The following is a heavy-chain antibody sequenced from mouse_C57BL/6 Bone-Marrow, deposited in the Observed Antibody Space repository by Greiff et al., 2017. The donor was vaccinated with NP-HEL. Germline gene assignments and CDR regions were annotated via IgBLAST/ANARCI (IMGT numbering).Heavy chain of an antibody. J-gene: IGHJ1*03. CDR1: GYTFTSYT. CDR2: INPSSGYT. V-gene: IGHV1-4*01. CDR3: ARTHYYGSSYGYFDV. Sequence: QVQLKQSGAELARPGASVKMSCKASGYTFTSYTMHWVNQRPGQGLEWIGYINPSSGYTKYNQKFKDKATLTADKSSSTAYMQLSSLTSEDSAVYYCARTHYYGSSYGYFDVWGTGTTVTVSS. D-gene: IGHD1-1*01.